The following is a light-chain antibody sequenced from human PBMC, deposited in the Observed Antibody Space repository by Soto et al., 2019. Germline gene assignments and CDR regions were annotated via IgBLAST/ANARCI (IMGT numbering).Light chain of an antibody. CDR2: DAS. Sequence: EIVLTQSPVTLSLSPLERATLSFMTSQSVSSYLAWYQQKPGQAPRLLIYDASKRAPGIPARFTGSGSGTDFTLTISSLEPEDFAVYYCQQYNNWPPITFGQGTRLEIK. V-gene: IGKV3-11*01. CDR3: QQYNNWPPIT. J-gene: IGKJ5*01. CDR1: QSVSSY.